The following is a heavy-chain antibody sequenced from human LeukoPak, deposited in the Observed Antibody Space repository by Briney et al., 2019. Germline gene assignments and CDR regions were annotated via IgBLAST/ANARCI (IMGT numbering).Heavy chain of an antibody. J-gene: IGHJ4*02. CDR1: GGSISSGGYY. D-gene: IGHD3-10*01. CDR2: IYYSGST. CDR3: ASHTMVRGVVGYY. V-gene: IGHV4-31*03. Sequence: SETLSLTCTVSGGSISSGGYYWSWLRQHPGKGLECIGYIYYSGSTYYNPSLKSRVTISVDTSKNQFSLKLSSVTAADTAVYYCASHTMVRGVVGYYWGQGTLVTVSS.